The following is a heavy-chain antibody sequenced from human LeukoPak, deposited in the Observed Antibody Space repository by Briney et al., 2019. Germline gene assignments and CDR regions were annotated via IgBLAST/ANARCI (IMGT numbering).Heavy chain of an antibody. CDR3: ARVRYYDTSGYYYYFDF. D-gene: IGHD3-22*01. CDR1: GFTFSSYG. V-gene: IGHV3-30*03. CDR2: ISYDGSNK. Sequence: GGSLRLSCAASGFTFSSYGMHWVRQAPGKGLEWVAVISYDGSNKYYADSVKGRFTISRDNSKSSLYLQMNSLRAEDTAVYYCARVRYYDTSGYYYYFDFWGQGTLVTVSS. J-gene: IGHJ4*02.